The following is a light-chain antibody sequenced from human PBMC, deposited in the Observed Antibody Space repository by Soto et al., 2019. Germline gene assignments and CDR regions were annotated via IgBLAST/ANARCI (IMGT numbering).Light chain of an antibody. CDR3: SSYAGSNNLV. CDR1: SSDVGGYNY. V-gene: IGLV2-8*01. Sequence: QSALTQPPSASGSPGQSVTISCTGTSSDVGGYNYVSWYQQYPGKAPKVMIYEVSKRPSGVPDRFSGSKSGNTASLTVSGLRAEDEADYYCSSYAGSNNLVFGGGTKLTVL. J-gene: IGLJ2*01. CDR2: EVS.